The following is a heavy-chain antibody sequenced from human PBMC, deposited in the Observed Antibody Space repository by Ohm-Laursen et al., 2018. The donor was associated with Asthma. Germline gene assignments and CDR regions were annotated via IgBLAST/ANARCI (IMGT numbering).Heavy chain of an antibody. Sequence: SLRLSCAASGFIFSSYAMTWVRQAPGKGLEWVSGISSSGGGTSYADDVKGRFIVSRDNSRNTLFLQMNSLRAEDTAVYYCAKVVLMDVWGQGTTVTVSS. V-gene: IGHV3-23*01. J-gene: IGHJ6*02. CDR3: AKVVLMDV. D-gene: IGHD3-16*02. CDR2: ISSSGGGT. CDR1: GFIFSSYA.